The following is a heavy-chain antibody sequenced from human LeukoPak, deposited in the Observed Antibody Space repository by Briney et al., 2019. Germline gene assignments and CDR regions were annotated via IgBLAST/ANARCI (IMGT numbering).Heavy chain of an antibody. D-gene: IGHD3-10*01. Sequence: GGSLRLSCAASGFTFSSYGMHCVRQAPGKGLEWVAFIRYDGSNKYYADSVKGRFTISRDNSKNTLYLQMNSLRAEDTAVYYCAKAPSITMVRGVISYYYGMDVWGQGTTVTVSS. CDR2: IRYDGSNK. J-gene: IGHJ6*02. CDR1: GFTFSSYG. V-gene: IGHV3-30*02. CDR3: AKAPSITMVRGVISYYYGMDV.